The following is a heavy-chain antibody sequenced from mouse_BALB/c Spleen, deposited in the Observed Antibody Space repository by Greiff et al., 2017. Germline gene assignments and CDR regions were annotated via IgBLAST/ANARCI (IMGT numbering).Heavy chain of an antibody. V-gene: IGHV3-2*02. D-gene: IGHD2-2*01. CDR2: ISYSGST. CDR1: GYSITSDYA. Sequence: DVKLQESGPGLVKPSQSLSLTCTVTGYSITSDYAWNWIRQFPGNKLEWMGYISYSGSTSYNPSLKSRISITRDTSKNQFFLQLNSVTTEDTATYYCARYDYGYPWFAYWGQGTLVTVSA. CDR3: ARYDYGYPWFAY. J-gene: IGHJ3*01.